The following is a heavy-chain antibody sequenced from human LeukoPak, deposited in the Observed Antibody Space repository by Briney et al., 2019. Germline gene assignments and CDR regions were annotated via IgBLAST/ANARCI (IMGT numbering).Heavy chain of an antibody. CDR2: ISSSGSTK. CDR1: GFTFSDYY. D-gene: IGHD3-9*01. Sequence: GGSLRLSCAASGFTFSDYYMHWIRQAPGKGLEWLSYISSSGSTKNYADSVKGRFTISRDNAKNSLYLQMNSLRVEDTAAYYCVRSGILTGYFASWGQGTLVTVSS. V-gene: IGHV3-11*01. J-gene: IGHJ4*02. CDR3: VRSGILTGYFAS.